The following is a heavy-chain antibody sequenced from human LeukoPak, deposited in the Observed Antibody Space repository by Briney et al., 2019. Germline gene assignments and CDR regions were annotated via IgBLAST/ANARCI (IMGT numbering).Heavy chain of an antibody. CDR3: AREGLGYCSGGSCPLDY. J-gene: IGHJ4*02. CDR1: GYTFTGYY. CDR2: INPNSGGT. D-gene: IGHD2-15*01. Sequence: ASVKVSCKASGYTFTGYYMHWVRQAPGQGLEWMGWINPNSGGTNYAQKFQGRVTMTRDTSISTAYMELSRLRSDDTAVYYFAREGLGYCSGGSCPLDYWGQGTLVTVPS. V-gene: IGHV1-2*02.